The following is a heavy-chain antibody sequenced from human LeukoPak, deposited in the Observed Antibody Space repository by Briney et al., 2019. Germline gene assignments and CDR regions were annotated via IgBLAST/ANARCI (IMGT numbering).Heavy chain of an antibody. Sequence: SETLSLTCSLSGYSISSGDYWGWVRQLPGKGLEWTGYIDHSGTTNYNPSLKSRVSISSDTSKNQFSLELSSVTAADTAVYYCARLKATVSIHAYFDSWGQGTLVTVSS. CDR2: IDHSGTT. D-gene: IGHD4-17*01. CDR3: ARLKATVSIHAYFDS. J-gene: IGHJ4*02. CDR1: GYSISSGDY. V-gene: IGHV4-61*08.